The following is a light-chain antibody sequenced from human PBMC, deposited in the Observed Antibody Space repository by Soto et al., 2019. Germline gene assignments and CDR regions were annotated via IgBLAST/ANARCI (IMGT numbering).Light chain of an antibody. Sequence: QSVLTQPASVSASPGQSITISCTGTSCDGGGSNFVSWYQQHPGKPPKLIIYDVANRPSGVSNRYSGSKSGSTASLIISRLQTEDVADYYCVSSTSGTTYVFGTGTKVTAL. J-gene: IGLJ1*01. CDR3: VSSTSGTTYV. CDR2: DVA. CDR1: SCDGGGSNF. V-gene: IGLV2-14*03.